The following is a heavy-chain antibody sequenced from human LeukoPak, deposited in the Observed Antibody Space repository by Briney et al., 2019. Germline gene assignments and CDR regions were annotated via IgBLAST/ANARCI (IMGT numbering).Heavy chain of an antibody. CDR3: AKDQNYDSSGYPDY. J-gene: IGHJ4*02. V-gene: IGHV3-23*01. CDR2: ISGSGGST. Sequence: GASLRLSCAASGFTFSSYVMSWVRQAPGKGLEWVSAISGSGGSTYYADSVKGRFTISRDNSKNTLYLQMNSLRAEDTAVYYCAKDQNYDSSGYPDYWGQGTLVTVSS. CDR1: GFTFSSYV. D-gene: IGHD3-22*01.